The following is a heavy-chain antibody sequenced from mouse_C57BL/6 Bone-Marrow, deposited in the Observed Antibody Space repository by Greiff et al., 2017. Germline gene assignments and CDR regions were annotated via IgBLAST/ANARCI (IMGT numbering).Heavy chain of an antibody. CDR1: GYTFTSYW. CDR3: AITTVVPYWYFDV. J-gene: IGHJ1*03. Sequence: QVQLQQPGAELVRPGSSVKLSCKASGYTFTSYWMHWVKQRPIQGLEWIGNIDPSDSETHYNQKFKDKDTLTVDKSSSTAYMQLSSLTSEDSAVYYCAITTVVPYWYFDVWGTGTTVTVSS. D-gene: IGHD1-1*01. CDR2: IDPSDSET. V-gene: IGHV1-52*01.